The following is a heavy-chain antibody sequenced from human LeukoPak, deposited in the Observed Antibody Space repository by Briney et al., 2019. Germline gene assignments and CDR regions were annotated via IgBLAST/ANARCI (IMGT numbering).Heavy chain of an antibody. CDR2: INPSGGST. J-gene: IGHJ3*02. V-gene: IGHV1-46*01. Sequence: ASVKVSCKASGYTFTSYYMHWVRQAPGQGLEWMGIINPSGGSTSYAQKFQGRVTMTTDTSTSTAYMELRSLRSDDTAVYYCARDQRYYYDSSGYFPAFDIWGQGTMVTVSS. D-gene: IGHD3-22*01. CDR1: GYTFTSYY. CDR3: ARDQRYYYDSSGYFPAFDI.